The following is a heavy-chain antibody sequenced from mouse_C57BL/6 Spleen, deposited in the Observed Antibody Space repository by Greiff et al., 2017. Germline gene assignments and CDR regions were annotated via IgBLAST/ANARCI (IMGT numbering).Heavy chain of an antibody. CDR3: ARLGDGGFAY. D-gene: IGHD1-2*01. J-gene: IGHJ3*01. V-gene: IGHV1-80*01. Sequence: VQLQQSGAELVKPGASVSISCKASGYAFSSYWMNWVKQRPGKGLEWIGQIYPGEGDTNYNGKVKGKGTLTAEKSTSTAYMQLSSLTSEDSAVYFCARLGDGGFAYWGQGTLVTVSA. CDR2: IYPGEGDT. CDR1: GYAFSSYW.